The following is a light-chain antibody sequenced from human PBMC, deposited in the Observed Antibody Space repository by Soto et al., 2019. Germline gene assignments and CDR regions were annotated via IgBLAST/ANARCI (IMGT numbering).Light chain of an antibody. CDR3: SSYTTNSTTVV. J-gene: IGLJ2*01. CDR1: SGDIGGYNY. V-gene: IGLV2-14*01. Sequence: QSVLTQPASVSGSPGQSITISCTGTSGDIGGYNYVSWYQQHPGKAPKLLISEVTNRPSGVSNRFSGSKSGNTASLTISGLQAEDEADYYCSSYTTNSTTVVFGGGTKVTVL. CDR2: EVT.